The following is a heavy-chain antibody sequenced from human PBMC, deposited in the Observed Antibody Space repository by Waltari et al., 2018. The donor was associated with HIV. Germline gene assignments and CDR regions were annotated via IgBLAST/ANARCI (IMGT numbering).Heavy chain of an antibody. CDR3: ARMAYSGSYSNYWYFDL. CDR2: IIPILGIA. CDR1: GGTFSSYT. D-gene: IGHD1-26*01. J-gene: IGHJ2*01. Sequence: QVQLVQSGAEVKKPGSSVKVSCKASGGTFSSYTISWVRQAPGQGLEWMGRIIPILGIANYAQKFQGRVTITADKSTSTAYMELSSLRSEDTAVYYCARMAYSGSYSNYWYFDLWGRGTLVTVSS. V-gene: IGHV1-69*02.